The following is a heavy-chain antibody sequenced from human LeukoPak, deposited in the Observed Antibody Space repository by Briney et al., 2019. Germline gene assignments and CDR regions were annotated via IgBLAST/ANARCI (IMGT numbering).Heavy chain of an antibody. CDR2: MNPNSGNT. CDR3: AREKLYYDILTGYYYFDY. V-gene: IGHV1-8*01. D-gene: IGHD3-9*01. J-gene: IGHJ4*02. CDR1: GYTFTSYD. Sequence: ASVKVSCKASGYTFTSYDINWVRQATGQGLEWMGWMNPNSGNTGYAQKFQGRVTMTRNTSISTAYMELSSLRSEDTAVYYCAREKLYYDILTGYYYFDYWGQGTLVTVSS.